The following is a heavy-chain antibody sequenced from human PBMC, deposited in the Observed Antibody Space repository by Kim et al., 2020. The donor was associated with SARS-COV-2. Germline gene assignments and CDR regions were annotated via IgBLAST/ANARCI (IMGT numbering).Heavy chain of an antibody. D-gene: IGHD2-2*01. Sequence: GGSLRLSCAASGFTFSSYGMHWVRQAPGKGLEWVALISYDGSNKYYGDSVKGRFTISRDNSKNTLYLHMNSSRAEDTAVYYCAKRYCSTTTCTNYGLDVWGRGATVTV. V-gene: IGHV3-30*18. CDR1: GFTFSSYG. CDR3: AKRYCSTTTCTNYGLDV. J-gene: IGHJ6*02. CDR2: ISYDGSNK.